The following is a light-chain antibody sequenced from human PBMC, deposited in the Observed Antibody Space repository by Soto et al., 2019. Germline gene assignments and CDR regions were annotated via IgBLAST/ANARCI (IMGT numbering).Light chain of an antibody. V-gene: IGKV3-20*01. Sequence: EIVLTQSPCTLSFSPFERSTLSCRASQSLTNTDLAWYQQKPGQPPRLLIFGAAVRATGIPNRFSGSGSGTDFTLTIDRLEPEDFAVYFCQQYGRSPIFGGGTKVDIK. J-gene: IGKJ4*01. CDR1: QSLTNTD. CDR3: QQYGRSPI. CDR2: GAA.